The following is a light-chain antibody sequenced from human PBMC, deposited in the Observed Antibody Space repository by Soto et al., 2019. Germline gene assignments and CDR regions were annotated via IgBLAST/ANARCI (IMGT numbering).Light chain of an antibody. V-gene: IGKV3-15*01. CDR2: GAS. CDR1: QSVSNN. J-gene: IGKJ1*01. CDR3: QQYNNWPPLT. Sequence: EIVMTQSPATLSVSPGERATLSCRASQSVSNNLAWYQQKPGPAPRLLIYGASTRATGIPASFSGSRSGTEFTLTISSLQSEDFAVYYCQQYNNWPPLTFGQGTKVEIK.